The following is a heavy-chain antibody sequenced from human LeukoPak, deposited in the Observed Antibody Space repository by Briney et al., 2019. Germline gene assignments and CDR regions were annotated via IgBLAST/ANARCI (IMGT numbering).Heavy chain of an antibody. D-gene: IGHD3-22*01. CDR2: MKEDGGEI. Sequence: GGSLRLSCEASAFTFSSYWMSWVRQAPGKGLEWVANMKEDGGEINYVDSVKGRFTISRDNAKNSLYLQMNSLRAEDTAVYYCARDITTTRFPIDYWGQGTLVTVSS. CDR1: AFTFSSYW. J-gene: IGHJ4*02. V-gene: IGHV3-7*01. CDR3: ARDITTTRFPIDY.